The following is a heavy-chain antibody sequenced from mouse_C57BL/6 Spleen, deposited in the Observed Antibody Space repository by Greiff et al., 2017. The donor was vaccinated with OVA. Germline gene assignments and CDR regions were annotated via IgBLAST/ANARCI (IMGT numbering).Heavy chain of an antibody. V-gene: IGHV1-81*01. CDR1: GYTFTSYG. J-gene: IGHJ3*01. CDR3: AREGGGFFAY. Sequence: QVQLQQSGAELARPGASVKLSCKASGYTFTSYGISWVKQRTGQGLEWIGEIYPRSGNTYYNEKFKGKATLTADKSSSAAYMELRSLTSEDSAVYFCAREGGGFFAYWGQGTLVTVSA. D-gene: IGHD1-1*02. CDR2: IYPRSGNT.